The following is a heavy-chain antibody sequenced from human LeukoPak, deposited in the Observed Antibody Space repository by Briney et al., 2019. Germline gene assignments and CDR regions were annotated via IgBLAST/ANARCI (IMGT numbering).Heavy chain of an antibody. V-gene: IGHV3-21*01. D-gene: IGHD6-13*01. J-gene: IGHJ6*03. Sequence: GGSLRLSCAASGFTFSSYSMNWVRQAPGKGLEWVPSISSSSSYIYYADSVKGRFTISRDNAKNSLYLQMNSLRAEDTAVYYCARDGRAAAGTDYYYYMDVWGKGTTVTVSS. CDR1: GFTFSSYS. CDR3: ARDGRAAAGTDYYYYMDV. CDR2: ISSSSSYI.